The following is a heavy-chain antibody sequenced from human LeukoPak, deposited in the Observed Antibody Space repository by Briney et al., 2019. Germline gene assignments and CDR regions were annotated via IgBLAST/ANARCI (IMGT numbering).Heavy chain of an antibody. CDR3: ARDRTRYYYDSSGYPDY. CDR1: GFTFSDYY. V-gene: IGHV3-11*04. Sequence: PGGSLRLSCAASGFTFSDYYMSWIRQAPGKGLEWVSYIGSSGSTIYYADSVKGRFTISRDNAKNSLYLQMNSLRAEDTAVYYCARDRTRYYYDSSGYPDYWGQGTLVTVSS. J-gene: IGHJ4*02. CDR2: IGSSGSTI. D-gene: IGHD3-22*01.